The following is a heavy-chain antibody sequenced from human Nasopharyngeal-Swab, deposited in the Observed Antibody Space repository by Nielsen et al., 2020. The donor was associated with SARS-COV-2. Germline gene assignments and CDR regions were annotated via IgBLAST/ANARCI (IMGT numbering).Heavy chain of an antibody. CDR1: GFTFSSHW. Sequence: GESLKISCAASGFTFSSHWMSWVRQAPGKGLEWVANIKQDGSEKFYVDSVKGRFTISRDNAKNSLYLQMNSLRAEDTAVYYCARGDYYDSSGDYVDAFDIWGQGTMVTVS. CDR3: ARGDYYDSSGDYVDAFDI. J-gene: IGHJ3*02. CDR2: IKQDGSEK. V-gene: IGHV3-7*03. D-gene: IGHD3-22*01.